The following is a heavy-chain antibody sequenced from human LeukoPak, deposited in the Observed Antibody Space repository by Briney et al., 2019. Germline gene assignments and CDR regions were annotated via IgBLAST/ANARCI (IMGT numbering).Heavy chain of an antibody. V-gene: IGHV3-33*08. Sequence: GGSLRLSCAASGFTFSSYVMHWVRQAPGKGLEWVAVIWYDGSNKYYADSVKGRFTISRDNSKNTLYLQMDSLRAEDTAVYYCARARRPYCSSTSCPYGMDVWGQGTTVTVSS. CDR3: ARARRPYCSSTSCPYGMDV. CDR1: GFTFSSYV. D-gene: IGHD2-2*01. CDR2: IWYDGSNK. J-gene: IGHJ6*02.